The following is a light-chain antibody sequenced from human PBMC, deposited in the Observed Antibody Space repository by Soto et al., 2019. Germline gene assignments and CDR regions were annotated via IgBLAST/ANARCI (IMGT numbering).Light chain of an antibody. V-gene: IGKV3-20*01. J-gene: IGKJ1*01. Sequence: EIVLTQSPGTLSLSPGERATLSCRASQSVSNNLLAWYQQKPGQAPRLLIYAASNRATGVPDRFSGSGSGTDFTLTISRLEPEDFAVYYCLQYGGSPGTFGQGTKVEIK. CDR1: QSVSNNL. CDR2: AAS. CDR3: LQYGGSPGT.